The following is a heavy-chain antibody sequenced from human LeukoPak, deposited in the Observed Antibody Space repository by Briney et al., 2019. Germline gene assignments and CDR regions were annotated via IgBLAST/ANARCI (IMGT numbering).Heavy chain of an antibody. CDR2: INHSGST. CDR3: ARGGNLLRFLGWLYQLGWFDP. V-gene: IGHV4-34*01. CDR1: GGSFSGYY. J-gene: IGHJ5*02. Sequence: KPSETLSLTCAVYGGSFSGYYWSWIRQPPGKGLEWIGEINHSGSTNYNPSLKSRVTISVDTSKNQFSLKLSSVTAADTAVYYCARGGNLLRFLGWLYQLGWFDPWGQGTLVTVSS. D-gene: IGHD3-3*01.